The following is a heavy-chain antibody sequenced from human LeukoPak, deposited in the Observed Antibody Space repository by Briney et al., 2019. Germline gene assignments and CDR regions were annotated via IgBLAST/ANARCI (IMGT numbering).Heavy chain of an antibody. J-gene: IGHJ6*04. Sequence: PGGSLRLSCAASGFTFSGYEMNWVGQAPGKWLEWVSYISSSGSTIYYADSVKGRFTISRDNAKNSLYLQMNSLRAEDTAVYYCAELGITMIGGVWGKGTTVTISS. CDR2: ISSSGSTI. CDR3: AELGITMIGGV. V-gene: IGHV3-48*03. D-gene: IGHD3-10*02. CDR1: GFTFSGYE.